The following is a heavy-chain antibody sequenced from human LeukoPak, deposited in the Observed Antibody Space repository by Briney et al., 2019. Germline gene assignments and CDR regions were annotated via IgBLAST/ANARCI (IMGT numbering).Heavy chain of an antibody. J-gene: IGHJ6*03. CDR1: GGSISSHY. Sequence: SETLSLTCTVSGGSISSHYWSWIRQPPERGLEWIGYIYYSGSTNYDPSLKSRVTISVDTSKNQFSLKLSSVTAADTAVYYCASRQAAMPPGVYDYYYMDVWGKGTTVTVSS. D-gene: IGHD2-2*01. CDR2: IYYSGST. CDR3: ASRQAAMPPGVYDYYYMDV. V-gene: IGHV4-59*11.